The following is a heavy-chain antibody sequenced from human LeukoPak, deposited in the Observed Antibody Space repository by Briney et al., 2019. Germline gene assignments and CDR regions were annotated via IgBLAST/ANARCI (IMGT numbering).Heavy chain of an antibody. D-gene: IGHD2-2*01. CDR3: ARGYCSSTSCSRANYGMDV. J-gene: IGHJ6*04. CDR2: IIPIFGTA. V-gene: IGHV1-69*01. Sequence: SVKVSCKASGGTFTSYAISWVRQAPGQGLEWMGGIIPIFGTANYAQKFQGRVTITADESTSTAYMELSSLRSEDTAVYYCARGYCSSTSCSRANYGMDVWGKGTTVTVSS. CDR1: GGTFTSYA.